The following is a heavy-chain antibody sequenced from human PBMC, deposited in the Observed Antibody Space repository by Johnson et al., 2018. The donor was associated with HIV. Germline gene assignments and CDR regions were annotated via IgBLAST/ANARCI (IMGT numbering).Heavy chain of an antibody. CDR2: ISYDGSNK. CDR3: AKEGGARDHDAFDI. V-gene: IGHV3-30*18. J-gene: IGHJ3*02. D-gene: IGHD2-21*01. CDR1: GFTFSNAW. Sequence: QVQLVESGGGVVQPGGSLRLSCAASGFTFSNAWMSWVRQAPGKGLEWVAVISYDGSNKYYADSVKGRFTISRDNSKNTLYLQMNSLRAEDTAVYYCAKEGGARDHDAFDIWGQGTMVTVSS.